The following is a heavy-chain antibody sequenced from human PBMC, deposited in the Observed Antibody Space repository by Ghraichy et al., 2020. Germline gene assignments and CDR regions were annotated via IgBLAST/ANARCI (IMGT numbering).Heavy chain of an antibody. Sequence: GGSLRLSCVASGFTFSSYWMSWVRQAPGKGLEWVANIKQDGSEKYYVDSVKGRFTISRDNAKNSLYLQMNSLRAEDTAVYYCARVYDDPEPLAFDYWGQGTLVTVSS. CDR2: IKQDGSEK. CDR1: GFTFSSYW. V-gene: IGHV3-7*01. D-gene: IGHD5/OR15-5a*01. J-gene: IGHJ4*02. CDR3: ARVYDDPEPLAFDY.